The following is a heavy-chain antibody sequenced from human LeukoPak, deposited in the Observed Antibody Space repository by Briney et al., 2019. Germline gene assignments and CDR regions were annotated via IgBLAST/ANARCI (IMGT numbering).Heavy chain of an antibody. V-gene: IGHV1-18*01. CDR2: ISAYNGNT. CDR1: GYTFTSYG. D-gene: IGHD5-18*01. J-gene: IGHJ5*02. Sequence: VASAKVSCKASGYTFTSYGISWVRQAPGQGLEWMGWISAYNGNTNYAQKLQGRVTMTTDTSTSTAYMELRSLRSDDTAVYYCAAGYSYGWFDPWGQGTLVTVSS. CDR3: AAGYSYGWFDP.